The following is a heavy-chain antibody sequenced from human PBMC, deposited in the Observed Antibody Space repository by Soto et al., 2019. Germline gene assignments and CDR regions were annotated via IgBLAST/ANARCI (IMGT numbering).Heavy chain of an antibody. D-gene: IGHD2-2*01. Sequence: QVQLEQSGAEVKKPGSSVKVSCKASGGTFSTSAISWVRQAPGQGLEWMGRIIPIVGIVNYAQKLQGRVTITADKSTSTAYMELSSLRSEDTAMYYCARDLGQSGRVLPAPNWFDPWGQGTLVTVSS. V-gene: IGHV1-69*04. CDR1: GGTFSTSA. CDR3: ARDLGQSGRVLPAPNWFDP. CDR2: IIPIVGIV. J-gene: IGHJ5*02.